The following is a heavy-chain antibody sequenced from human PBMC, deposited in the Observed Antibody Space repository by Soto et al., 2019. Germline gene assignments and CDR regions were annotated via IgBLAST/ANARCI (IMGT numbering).Heavy chain of an antibody. CDR1: GYTFTSYG. J-gene: IGHJ5*02. D-gene: IGHD4-17*01. V-gene: IGHV1-18*01. CDR3: ARDLGTTVVTPTKWFDP. CDR2: ISAYNGNT. Sequence: VKVSCKASGYTFTSYGISWVRQAPGQGLEWMGWISAYNGNTNYAQKLQGRVTMTTDTSTSTAYMELRSLRSDDTAVYYCARDLGTTVVTPTKWFDPWGQGTLVTVSS.